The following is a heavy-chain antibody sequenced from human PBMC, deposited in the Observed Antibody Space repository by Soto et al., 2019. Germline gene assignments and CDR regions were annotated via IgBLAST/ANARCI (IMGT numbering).Heavy chain of an antibody. Sequence: GGSLRLSCAASGFTFRNHGMHWVRQAPGKGLEWVAVIWYDGSNKYYAESVKGRFTISRDNAKNSLYLQMNSLRPEDTAVYYCAADVGGYIYGLARHWGPGTLVTVSS. CDR1: GFTFRNHG. V-gene: IGHV3-33*03. CDR2: IWYDGSNK. CDR3: AADVGGYIYGLARH. D-gene: IGHD4-17*01. J-gene: IGHJ4*02.